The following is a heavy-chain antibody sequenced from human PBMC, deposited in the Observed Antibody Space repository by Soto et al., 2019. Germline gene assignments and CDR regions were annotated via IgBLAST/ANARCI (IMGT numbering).Heavy chain of an antibody. CDR1: GFVFSDYA. V-gene: IGHV3-23*01. CDR2: ISAGGSDT. D-gene: IGHD2-2*01. J-gene: IGHJ4*02. CDR3: ASVPIWCGSSSCYTEGFDS. Sequence: EVQLLDSGGGWVQPGGSLRLSCVASGFVFSDYAMSWVRQAPGKGLEWVSAISAGGSDTYYADSVKGRFTVSRVNSKNTLYLQMNTLSAEDTAIYYCASVPIWCGSSSCYTEGFDSWGQGTLVTVSS.